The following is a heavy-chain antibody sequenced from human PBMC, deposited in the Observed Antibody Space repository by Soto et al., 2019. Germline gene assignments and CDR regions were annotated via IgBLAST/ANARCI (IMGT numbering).Heavy chain of an antibody. V-gene: IGHV3-23*01. CDR1: GFTFSDFA. J-gene: IGHJ3*02. CDR3: AKDRNDYCYFDAFDI. D-gene: IGHD1-1*01. CDR2: SSGGGGST. Sequence: GGSLRLSCAASGFTFSDFAMYWVRQAPGKGLEWVSASSGGGGSTYYADSVKGRFTISRDNSKNTLYLQMSSLRGEDTAVYYCAKDRNDYCYFDAFDIWGQGTMVTVSS.